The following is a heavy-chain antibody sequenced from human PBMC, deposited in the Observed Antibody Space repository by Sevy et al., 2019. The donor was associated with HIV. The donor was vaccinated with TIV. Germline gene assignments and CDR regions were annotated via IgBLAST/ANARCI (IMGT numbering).Heavy chain of an antibody. Sequence: SETLSLTCTVSGGSISTYYWNWIRQPPGKGLEWIGYIYYSGNTNYNPSLTSRVSMSVDTSKNHFSLKLSSVTAADKAMYYCARGGPNQQQLDYFDYWGQGTLVTVSS. CDR2: IYYSGNT. V-gene: IGHV4-59*01. CDR1: GGSISTYY. J-gene: IGHJ4*02. CDR3: ARGGPNQQQLDYFDY. D-gene: IGHD1-1*01.